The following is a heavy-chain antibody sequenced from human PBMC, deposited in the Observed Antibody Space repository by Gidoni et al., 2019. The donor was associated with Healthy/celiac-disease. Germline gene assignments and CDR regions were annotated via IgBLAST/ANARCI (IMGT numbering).Heavy chain of an antibody. J-gene: IGHJ4*02. V-gene: IGHV3-21*01. CDR3: AREGCSGGSCYYYFDY. CDR1: GFTFSSYS. Sequence: EVQLVESGGGLVKPGGSLSLSCAASGFTFSSYSMNWVRQAPGKGLEWVSSISSSSSYIYYADSVKGRFTISRDNAKNSLYLQMNSLRAEDTAVYYCAREGCSGGSCYYYFDYWGQGTLVTVSS. CDR2: ISSSSSYI. D-gene: IGHD2-15*01.